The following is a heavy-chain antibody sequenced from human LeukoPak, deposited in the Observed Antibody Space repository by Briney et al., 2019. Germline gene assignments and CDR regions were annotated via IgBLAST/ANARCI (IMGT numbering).Heavy chain of an antibody. CDR1: GFAFSSYV. J-gene: IGHJ4*02. V-gene: IGHV3-23*01. CDR3: AKGNSSADI. CDR2: ISGSGGST. Sequence: GGSLSLSCAASGFAFSSYVMSWVRQAPGKGLEWVSAISGSGGSTYYADSVKGRFTVSRDNSKNTLSLQMNSLRAEDTAVYYCAKGNSSADIWGPRALVTVSS. D-gene: IGHD6-19*01.